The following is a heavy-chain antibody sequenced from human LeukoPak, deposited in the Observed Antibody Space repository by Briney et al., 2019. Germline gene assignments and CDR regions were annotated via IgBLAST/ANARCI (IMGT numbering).Heavy chain of an antibody. V-gene: IGHV4-59*01. Sequence: PSETLSLTCTVPCGPISSYYWSWIRQPPGKGLEWIGYIYYSGSTNYNPSLKSRVTISVDTSKNQFSLKLSSVTAADTAVYYCARDRDGWADWGQGTLVTVSS. CDR1: CGPISSYY. CDR2: IYYSGST. CDR3: ARDRDGWAD. J-gene: IGHJ4*02. D-gene: IGHD5-24*01.